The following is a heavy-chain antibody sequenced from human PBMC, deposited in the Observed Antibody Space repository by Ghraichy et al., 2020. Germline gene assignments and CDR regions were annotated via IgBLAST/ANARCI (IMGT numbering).Heavy chain of an antibody. CDR3: AGDGGDYYDSSGYSDNWFDP. Sequence: SETLSLTCTVSGGSISSYYWSWIRQPPGKGLERIGYIYYSGSTNYNPSLKSRVTISVDTSKNQFSLKLSSVTAADTAVYYCAGDGGDYYDSSGYSDNWFDPWGQGTLVTVSS. CDR2: IYYSGST. V-gene: IGHV4-59*01. J-gene: IGHJ5*02. CDR1: GGSISSYY. D-gene: IGHD3-22*01.